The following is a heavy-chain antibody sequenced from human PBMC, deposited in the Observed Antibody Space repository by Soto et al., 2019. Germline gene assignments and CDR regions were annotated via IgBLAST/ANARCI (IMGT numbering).Heavy chain of an antibody. CDR2: IYYSGST. CDR1: GGSISSGGYY. J-gene: IGHJ4*02. D-gene: IGHD4-17*01. CDR3: VREPGRKVTVVTTGDH. Sequence: SETLSLTCTVSGGSISSGGYYWSWIRQHPGKGLEWIGYIYYSGSTYYNPSLKSRDTISVDTSKNQFSLKLSSVTVEDMAVYYCVREPGRKVTVVTTGDHWGQGTLVTVSS. V-gene: IGHV4-31*03.